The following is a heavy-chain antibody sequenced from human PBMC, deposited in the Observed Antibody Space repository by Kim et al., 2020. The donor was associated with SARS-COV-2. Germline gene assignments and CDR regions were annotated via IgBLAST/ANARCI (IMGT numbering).Heavy chain of an antibody. V-gene: IGHV3-30*14. D-gene: IGHD3-16*01. CDR3: ARDPRGGSTWRNAFDM. J-gene: IGHJ3*02. Sequence: DSVKCRITISRDNSKNTVYLQMNSLRPEDTALYYCARDPRGGSTWRNAFDMWGQGTMVTVSS.